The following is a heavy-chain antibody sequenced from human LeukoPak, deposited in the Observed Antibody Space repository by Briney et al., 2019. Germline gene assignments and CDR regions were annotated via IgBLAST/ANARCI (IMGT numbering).Heavy chain of an antibody. Sequence: ASVKVSCKASGYTFTSYGISWVRQAPGQGLEWMGWISAYNGNTNYAQKLQGRVTMTTDTSTSTAYMELRSLRSDDTAVYYCAKRGVVIRVILVGFHKEAYYFDSWGQGALVTVSS. CDR2: ISAYNGNT. D-gene: IGHD3-22*01. CDR1: GYTFTSYG. V-gene: IGHV1-18*01. J-gene: IGHJ4*02. CDR3: AKRGVVIRVILVGFHKEAYYFDS.